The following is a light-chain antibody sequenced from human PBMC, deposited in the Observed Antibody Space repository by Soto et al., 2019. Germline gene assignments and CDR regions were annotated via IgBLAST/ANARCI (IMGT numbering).Light chain of an antibody. V-gene: IGKV1-5*03. CDR2: KAS. Sequence: DIKMTQSPSTLSASVGDRVTITCRASQRISSWLAWYQQKPGKAPKLLIYKASSLESGVPSRFSGSGSGTEFTLTISSLQPDDVATYYRQQYNSSPWTFGQGTKVETK. CDR1: QRISSW. J-gene: IGKJ1*01. CDR3: QQYNSSPWT.